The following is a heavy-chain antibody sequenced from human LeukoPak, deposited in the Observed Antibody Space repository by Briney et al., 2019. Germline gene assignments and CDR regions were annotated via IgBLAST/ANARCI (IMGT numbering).Heavy chain of an antibody. CDR2: IYPGDSDT. CDR1: GYSFIRNW. Sequence: GESLKISCKGSGYSFIRNWIGWVRQMPGKGLEWMAIIYPGDSDTRYSPSFQGQVTISADKSISTAYLQWSSLTASDAAMYYCARLGTSATYFEFWGQGTLDTVSS. J-gene: IGHJ4*02. V-gene: IGHV5-51*01. CDR3: ARLGTSATYFEF. D-gene: IGHD2-15*01.